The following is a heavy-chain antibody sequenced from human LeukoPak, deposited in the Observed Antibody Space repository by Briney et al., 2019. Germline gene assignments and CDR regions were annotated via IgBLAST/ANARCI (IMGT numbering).Heavy chain of an antibody. J-gene: IGHJ4*02. Sequence: PGGSLRLSCAAFGFTFSSYDMNWVRQAPGKGLEWVSGISGSGVRTYYSDSMRGRFTISRDNSKNTLYLQMNSLRAEDTAVYFCAKDRTYCSSSSCYGTYYLDYWGQGTLVTVSS. V-gene: IGHV3-23*01. D-gene: IGHD2-2*01. CDR1: GFTFSSYD. CDR2: ISGSGVRT. CDR3: AKDRTYCSSSSCYGTYYLDY.